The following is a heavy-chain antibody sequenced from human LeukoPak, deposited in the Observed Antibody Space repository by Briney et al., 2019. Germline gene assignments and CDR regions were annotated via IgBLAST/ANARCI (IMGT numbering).Heavy chain of an antibody. J-gene: IGHJ4*02. Sequence: NPSETLSLTCTVSGGSISSYYWSWIRQPPGKGLEWIGYIYYSGSTNYNPSLKSRVTISVDTSKNQFSLKLSSVTAADTAVYYCARYGDHPFDYWGQGTLVTVSS. V-gene: IGHV4-59*01. D-gene: IGHD4-17*01. CDR2: IYYSGST. CDR3: ARYGDHPFDY. CDR1: GGSISSYY.